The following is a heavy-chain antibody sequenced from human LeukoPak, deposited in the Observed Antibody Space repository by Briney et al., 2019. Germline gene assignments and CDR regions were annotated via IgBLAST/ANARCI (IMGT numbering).Heavy chain of an antibody. CDR2: IIPILGIA. J-gene: IGHJ4*02. CDR1: GGTFSSYD. V-gene: IGHV1-69*04. Sequence: GASVKVSCKASGGTFSSYDISWVRQAPGQGLEGMGRIIPILGIANYAQKFQGRVTITADKSTSTAYMELSSLRSEDTAVYYCARASRVGAPDYWGQGTLVTVSS. D-gene: IGHD1-26*01. CDR3: ARASRVGAPDY.